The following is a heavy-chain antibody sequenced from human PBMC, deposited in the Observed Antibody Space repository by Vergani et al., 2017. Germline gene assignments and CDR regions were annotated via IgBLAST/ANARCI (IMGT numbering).Heavy chain of an antibody. CDR3: ARGKTTETTDLDGFDI. CDR2: INIGGRT. Sequence: EVQLVESGGGLVQPGRSLRLSCAASGFSVSSHYMTWVRQAPGKGREWVSTINIGGRTSYADSVKGRLTLTRDDSKNTLHLQMNRLRPEDTAVYYCARGKTTETTDLDGFDIWGQGTMVSVSS. J-gene: IGHJ3*02. V-gene: IGHV3-66*02. CDR1: GFSVSSHY. D-gene: IGHD4-17*01.